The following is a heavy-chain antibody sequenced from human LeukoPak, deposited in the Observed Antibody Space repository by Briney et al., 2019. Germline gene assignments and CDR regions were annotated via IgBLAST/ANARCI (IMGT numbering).Heavy chain of an antibody. V-gene: IGHV4-39*01. D-gene: IGHD3-3*01. J-gene: IGHJ5*02. CDR2: IYYSGST. Sequence: PSETLSLTCTVSGGSISSSSYYWGWIRQPPGKGLEWIGSIYYSGSTYYNPSLKSRVTISVDTSKNQFSLKLSSVTAADTAVYYCARAARRSGYLNWFDPWGQGTLVTVSS. CDR3: ARAARRSGYLNWFDP. CDR1: GGSISSSSYY.